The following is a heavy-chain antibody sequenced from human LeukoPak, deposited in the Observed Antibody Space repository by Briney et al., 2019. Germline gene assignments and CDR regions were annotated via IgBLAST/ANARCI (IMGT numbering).Heavy chain of an antibody. D-gene: IGHD2-2*01. CDR2: ISGSGGST. CDR1: GFTFSSYA. J-gene: IGHJ4*02. CDR3: ARGLPYCSSNIWFGGDYFDY. Sequence: PGGSLRLSCAASGFTFSSYAMSWVRQAPGKGLEWVSAISGSGGSTYYADSVKGRFTISRDNSKNTLYLQMNSLRAEDTAVYYCARGLPYCSSNIWFGGDYFDYWGQGTLVTVSS. V-gene: IGHV3-23*01.